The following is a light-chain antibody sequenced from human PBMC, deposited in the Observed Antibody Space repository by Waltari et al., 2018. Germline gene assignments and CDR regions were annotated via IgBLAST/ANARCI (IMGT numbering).Light chain of an antibody. Sequence: DIQITQSLSSLSASGRDRVSISCRASQNVGSFLSWFQQRPGTAPGLLIHSASTLQPGVPSRFSGSGSGTGFTLTITDLQPEDSATYYCHQSYSIPHTFGQGTKLEIQ. J-gene: IGKJ2*01. CDR2: SAS. CDR3: HQSYSIPHT. V-gene: IGKV1-39*01. CDR1: QNVGSF.